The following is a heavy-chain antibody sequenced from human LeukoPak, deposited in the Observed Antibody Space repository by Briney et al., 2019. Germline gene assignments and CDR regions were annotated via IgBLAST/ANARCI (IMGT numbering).Heavy chain of an antibody. CDR3: ARDRPLEVGDYYGFYYFDY. J-gene: IGHJ4*02. V-gene: IGHV1-2*02. CDR2: INPNSDGT. Sequence: ASVTLSRNAFGYTFTGYCMHWERHGSGQGLGWMGWINPNSDGTNYAQKFQGRGTMTRDTSITTHYIELSRLRSDDTAVYYCARDRPLEVGDYYGFYYFDYWGQGTPVTVSS. CDR1: GYTFTGYC. D-gene: IGHD3-10*01.